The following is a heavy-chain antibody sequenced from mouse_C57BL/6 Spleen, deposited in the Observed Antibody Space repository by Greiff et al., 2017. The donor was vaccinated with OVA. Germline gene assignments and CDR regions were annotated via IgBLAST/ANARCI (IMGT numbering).Heavy chain of an antibody. J-gene: IGHJ2*01. CDR2: ISYDGSN. Sequence: EVQLQESGPGLVKPSQSLSLTCSVTGYSITSGYYWNWIRQFPGNKLEWMGYISYDGSNNYNPSLKNRISITRDTSKNQFFLKFNSVTTEDTATYDCARAGYDGRGLFDYWGQGTTLTVSS. D-gene: IGHD2-2*01. V-gene: IGHV3-6*01. CDR1: GYSITSGYY. CDR3: ARAGYDGRGLFDY.